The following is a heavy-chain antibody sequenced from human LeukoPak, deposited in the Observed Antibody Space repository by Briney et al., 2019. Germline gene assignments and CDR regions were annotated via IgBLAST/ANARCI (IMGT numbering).Heavy chain of an antibody. CDR3: ASAAASSSWSLGS. D-gene: IGHD6-13*01. J-gene: IGHJ4*02. CDR1: GFTFSSYG. V-gene: IGHV3-23*01. Sequence: GGSLRLSCAASGFTFSSYGMSWVRQAPGKGLEWVSSMSGSGGNTYYADSVKGRFTISRDNSKNTLDLQMNSLRAEDTALYYCASAAASSSWSLGSWGQGTLVTVSS. CDR2: MSGSGGNT.